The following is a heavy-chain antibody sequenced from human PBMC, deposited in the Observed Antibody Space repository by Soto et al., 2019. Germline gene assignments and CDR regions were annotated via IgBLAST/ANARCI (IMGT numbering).Heavy chain of an antibody. J-gene: IGHJ4*02. V-gene: IGHV3-30-3*01. CDR1: EFSFSSYA. CDR3: ARTFDTITYYFDY. Sequence: GGSLRLSCAASEFSFSSYAMHWIRQAPGKGLEWVAVISFDGNIIHYADSVKGRFIISRDNSKNTLYLQMHSLSGEDTAVYYCARTFDTITYYFDYWGQGTLVTVSS. D-gene: IGHD3-9*01. CDR2: ISFDGNII.